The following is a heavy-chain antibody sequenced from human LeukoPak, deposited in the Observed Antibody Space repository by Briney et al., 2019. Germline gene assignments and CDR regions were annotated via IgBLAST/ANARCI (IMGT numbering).Heavy chain of an antibody. CDR2: INPNNGDT. V-gene: IGHV1-2*02. CDR3: ASYPRSIPTPPFDY. D-gene: IGHD2-21*01. CDR1: GYTFTAQY. Sequence: GASVKVSCKVSGYTFTAQYMHWVRQAPGQGLEWMGWINPNNGDTKYAQSFLGRVTMTRDTSTTTAYMELSSLRSDDTAVYFCASYPRSIPTPPFDYWGQGTLVTVSS. J-gene: IGHJ4*02.